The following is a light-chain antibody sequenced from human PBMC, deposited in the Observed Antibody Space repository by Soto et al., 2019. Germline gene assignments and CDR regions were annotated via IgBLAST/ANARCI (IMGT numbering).Light chain of an antibody. CDR1: SSNIGSNA. V-gene: IGLV1-44*01. J-gene: IGLJ2*01. CDR2: SNN. Sequence: QSALTQPPSASGIPGQRVTISCSGSSSNIGSNAVHWYQQLPGTAPKLLIYSNNQRPSGVPDRFSGSKSGTSASLAISGLQSEDEADYYCAAWDDSLNGPVFGGGTKLTVL. CDR3: AAWDDSLNGPV.